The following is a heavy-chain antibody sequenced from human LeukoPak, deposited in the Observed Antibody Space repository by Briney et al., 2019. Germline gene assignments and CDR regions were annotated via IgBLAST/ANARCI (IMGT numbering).Heavy chain of an antibody. V-gene: IGHV3-23*01. J-gene: IGHJ4*02. Sequence: GGSLRLSCAVSGFIFSNYALSWVRQAPGKGLQWVSAISGTGEVTYYADSVKGRFTISRDNSKNTLYLQMNSLGAADTALYYCAKGGYFDSNGYAYYLDYWGQGTLVTVSS. CDR1: GFIFSNYA. CDR3: AKGGYFDSNGYAYYLDY. D-gene: IGHD3-22*01. CDR2: ISGTGEVT.